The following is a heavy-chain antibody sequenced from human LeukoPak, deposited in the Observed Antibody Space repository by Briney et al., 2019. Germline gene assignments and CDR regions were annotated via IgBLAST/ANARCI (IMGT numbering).Heavy chain of an antibody. J-gene: IGHJ4*02. D-gene: IGHD3-16*01. CDR1: GFTFNSYD. V-gene: IGHV3-30*18. Sequence: GGSLRLSCAASGFTFNSYDMHWVRQSPGKGLEWVSDISYDGSKKYYADSVKGRFTISRDNSKNTLYLQMNSPRAEDTAVYYCAKDVPERSSLLLQDYGAFDYWGEGTLVTVSS. CDR2: ISYDGSKK. CDR3: AKDVPERSSLLLQDYGAFDY.